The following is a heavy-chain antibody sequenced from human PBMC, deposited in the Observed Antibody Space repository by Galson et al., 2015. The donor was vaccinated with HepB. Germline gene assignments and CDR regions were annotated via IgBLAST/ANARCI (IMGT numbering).Heavy chain of an antibody. J-gene: IGHJ4*02. Sequence: LTCTVSGDSISSSSYFWGWVRQPPGKGLEWIGTISYTGNTFYNPSLKSRLTISRDTSKNQFSLGLSSVTAADTAMYYCAREKLEGVERPVNLWGQGALVIVSS. D-gene: IGHD1-1*01. CDR3: AREKLEGVERPVNL. V-gene: IGHV4-39*07. CDR1: GDSISSSSYF. CDR2: ISYTGNT.